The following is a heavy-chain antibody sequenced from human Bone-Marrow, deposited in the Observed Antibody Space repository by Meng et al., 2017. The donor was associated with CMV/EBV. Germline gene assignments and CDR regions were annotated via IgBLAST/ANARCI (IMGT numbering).Heavy chain of an antibody. J-gene: IGHJ4*02. Sequence: GESLKISCAASGFTFSSYWMHWVRQAPGKGLVWVSRINSDGSSTSYADSVKGRFTISRDNAKNTLYLQMNSLRAEDTAVYYCARDDRVVVPAAIEWCFDYWGQGTRVTVSS. CDR2: INSDGSST. D-gene: IGHD2-2*01. V-gene: IGHV3-74*01. CDR1: GFTFSSYW. CDR3: ARDDRVVVPAAIEWCFDY.